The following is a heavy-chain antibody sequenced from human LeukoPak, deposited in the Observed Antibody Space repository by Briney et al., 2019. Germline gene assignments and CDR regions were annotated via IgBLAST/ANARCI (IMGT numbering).Heavy chain of an antibody. CDR1: GPSFSSYY. D-gene: IGHD2-8*01. V-gene: IGHV4-4*07. CDR2: IYFSGNT. J-gene: IGHJ6*03. Sequence: PSETLSLTCTVSGPSFSSYYWSWIRQPAGKGLEWIGRIYFSGNTNYNPSLRSRVTMSVDTSKNQFSLRLRSVTAADTAVYFCARDMLDMGYNYYMDVWGKGTTVTVSS. CDR3: ARDMLDMGYNYYMDV.